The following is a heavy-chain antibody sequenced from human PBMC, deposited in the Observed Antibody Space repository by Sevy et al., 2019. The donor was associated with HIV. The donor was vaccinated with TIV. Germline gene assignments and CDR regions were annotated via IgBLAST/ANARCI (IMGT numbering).Heavy chain of an antibody. Sequence: SETLSLTCTVSGGSISSYYWSWIRHPPGKGLEWIGYIYYSGSTNYNPSLKSRVTISVDTSKNQFSLKLSSVTAADTAVYYCARGDSGWYAYWGQGTLVTVSS. CDR3: ARGDSGWYAY. J-gene: IGHJ4*02. CDR2: IYYSGST. V-gene: IGHV4-59*01. D-gene: IGHD6-19*01. CDR1: GGSISSYY.